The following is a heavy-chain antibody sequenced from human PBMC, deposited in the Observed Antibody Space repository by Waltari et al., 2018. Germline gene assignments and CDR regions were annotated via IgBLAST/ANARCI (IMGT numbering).Heavy chain of an antibody. J-gene: IGHJ4*02. D-gene: IGHD3-22*01. Sequence: QVHLLQSGPEVKNPGSSGKVSCTTPSSICTSYGNNWVRQAPGQGLEWMGWISPYNRNTNYAQNFRGRVTMTTDTSTSTAYMELRSLRSDDTALYYCATSVARLYYDPNYFDYWGQGTLVTVSS. V-gene: IGHV1-18*04. CDR3: ATSVARLYYDPNYFDY. CDR2: ISPYNRNT. CDR1: SSICTSYG.